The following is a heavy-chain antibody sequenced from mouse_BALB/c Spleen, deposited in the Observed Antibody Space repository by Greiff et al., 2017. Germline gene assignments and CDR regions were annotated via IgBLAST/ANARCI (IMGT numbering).Heavy chain of an antibody. V-gene: IGHV5-12-2*01. CDR1: GFTFSSYT. CDR2: ISNGGGST. D-gene: IGHD2-14*01. J-gene: IGHJ4*01. Sequence: EVKLQESGGGLVQPGGSLKLSCAASGFTFSSYTMSWVRQTPEKRLEWVAYISNGGGSTYYPDTVKGRFTISRDNAKNTLYLQMSSLKSEDTAMYYCARHEEVRQGYAMDYWGQGTSVTVSS. CDR3: ARHEEVRQGYAMDY.